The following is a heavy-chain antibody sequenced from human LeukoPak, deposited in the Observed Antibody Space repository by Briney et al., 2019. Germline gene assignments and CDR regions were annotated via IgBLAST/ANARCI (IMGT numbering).Heavy chain of an antibody. CDR3: ASPPGY. J-gene: IGHJ4*02. CDR2: IYTNGST. V-gene: IGHV4-4*07. CDR1: GGSISSYY. Sequence: SQSLSLTCTVSGGSISSYYWSWIPQPAGKGLEWIVRIYTNGSTNYNPSLKSRVTMSLDTSKNQFSLKLSSVTAADTAVYYCASPPGYWGQGTLVTVSS.